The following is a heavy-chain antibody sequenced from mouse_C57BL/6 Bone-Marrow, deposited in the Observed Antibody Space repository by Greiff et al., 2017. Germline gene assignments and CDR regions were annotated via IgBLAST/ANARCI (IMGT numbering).Heavy chain of an antibody. J-gene: IGHJ3*01. V-gene: IGHV1-15*01. CDR1: GYTFPDYE. Sequence: QVQLKQSGAELVRPGASVTLSCKASGYTFPDYEMHWVKQTPVHGLEWIGAIDPETGGTAYNQKFKGKAILTADKSSSTAYMELLSLTSEYSAVYYCTRSGYYGSPWFAYWGEETLVTVSA. CDR3: TRSGYYGSPWFAY. D-gene: IGHD1-1*01. CDR2: IDPETGGT.